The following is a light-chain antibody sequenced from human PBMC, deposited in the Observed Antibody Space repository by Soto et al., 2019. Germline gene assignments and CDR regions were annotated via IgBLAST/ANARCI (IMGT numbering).Light chain of an antibody. V-gene: IGLV4-60*02. CDR2: LEGSGSY. Sequence: QSVLTQSSSASASLGSSVKLTCTLSSGHSSYIIAWHQQQPGKAPRYLMKLEGSGSYNKGSGVPDRFSGSSSGADCHLTISNLQFEDEANYYCETWDSNTRVFGGGTKLTVL. CDR3: ETWDSNTRV. J-gene: IGLJ2*01. CDR1: SGHSSYI.